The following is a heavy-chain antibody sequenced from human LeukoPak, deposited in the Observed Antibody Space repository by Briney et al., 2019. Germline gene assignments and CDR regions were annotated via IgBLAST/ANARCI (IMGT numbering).Heavy chain of an antibody. V-gene: IGHV3-53*01. CDR3: ARRAGEYSHPYDY. Sequence: PGGSLRLSCAASGFTVSSNYMSWVRQAPGKGLEWVSVISSGGNTDHSDSVKGRFTISRDNSKNTLYLQMNSLRAEDTAIYYCARRAGEYSHPYDYWGQGTLVTVSS. D-gene: IGHD2-15*01. CDR2: ISSGGNT. J-gene: IGHJ4*02. CDR1: GFTVSSNY.